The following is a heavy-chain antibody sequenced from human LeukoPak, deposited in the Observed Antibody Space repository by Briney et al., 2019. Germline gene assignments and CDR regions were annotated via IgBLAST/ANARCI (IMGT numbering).Heavy chain of an antibody. CDR2: IKRDGSEK. J-gene: IGHJ4*02. Sequence: GGSLRLSCAASGFTFSGYWMTWVRQAPGKGLEWVANIKRDGSEKYYVDSVKGRFTISRDNAKNSLYLQMNSLRAEDTAVYYCATDHGSSWMSRPSRWGQGTLVTVSS. CDR1: GFTFSGYW. V-gene: IGHV3-7*03. CDR3: ATDHGSSWMSRPSR. D-gene: IGHD6-13*01.